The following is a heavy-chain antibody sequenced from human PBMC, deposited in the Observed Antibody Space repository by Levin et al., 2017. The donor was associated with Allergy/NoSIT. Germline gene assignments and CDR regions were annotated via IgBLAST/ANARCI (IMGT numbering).Heavy chain of an antibody. CDR3: VREDFGGPDY. D-gene: IGHD3-10*01. Sequence: GGSLRLSCAASGFTFSNYYMMWVRQAPGKGLEWVANIKQDGSEKNYADSVRGRFTISKDNAKNSLFLQMNSLRPDDTAVYYCVREDFGGPDYWGQGTLVTVSS. CDR2: IKQDGSEK. J-gene: IGHJ4*02. CDR1: GFTFSNYY. V-gene: IGHV3-7*01.